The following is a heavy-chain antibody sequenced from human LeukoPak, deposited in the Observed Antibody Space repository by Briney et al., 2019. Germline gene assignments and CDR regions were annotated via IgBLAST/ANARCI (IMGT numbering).Heavy chain of an antibody. J-gene: IGHJ4*02. CDR1: GFTFGDYA. CDR3: TRSLYGDYVFN. D-gene: IGHD4-17*01. Sequence: GEFLKISCTASGFTFGDYAMSWFRQAPGKGLEWVGFIRSKAYGGTTEYAASVKGGFTISRDDSKSIAYLQMNSLKTEDTAVYYCTRSLYGDYVFNWGQGTLVTVSS. V-gene: IGHV3-49*03. CDR2: IRSKAYGGTT.